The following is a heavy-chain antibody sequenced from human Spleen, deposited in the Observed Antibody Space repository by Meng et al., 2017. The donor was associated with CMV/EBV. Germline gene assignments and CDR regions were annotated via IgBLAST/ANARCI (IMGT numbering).Heavy chain of an antibody. CDR1: GFTFDDYA. J-gene: IGHJ4*02. CDR2: ISWNSGNI. Sequence: SLKISCAASGFTFDDYAVHWVRQAPGKGLEWVSGISWNSGNIGYADSVKGRFTISRDNAKNSLYLQMNSLRAEDTAVYYCARWVEGLRLNYFDYWGQGTLVTVSS. CDR3: ARWVEGLRLNYFDY. D-gene: IGHD5-24*01. V-gene: IGHV3-9*01.